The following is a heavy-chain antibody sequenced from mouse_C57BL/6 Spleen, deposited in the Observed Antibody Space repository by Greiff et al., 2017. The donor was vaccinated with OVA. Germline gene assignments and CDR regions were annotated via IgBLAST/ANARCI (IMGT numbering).Heavy chain of an antibody. J-gene: IGHJ2*01. CDR2: IYPRDGST. CDR3: ARGMASTGYFDY. D-gene: IGHD3-2*01. CDR1: GYTFTDHT. V-gene: IGHV1-78*01. Sequence: VQLQQSDAELVKPGASVKISCKVSGYTFTDHTIHWMKQRPEQGLEWIGYIYPRDGSTKYNEKFKGKATLTADKSSSTSYMQRNGLTSEDSAVYFCARGMASTGYFDYWGQGTTLTVSS.